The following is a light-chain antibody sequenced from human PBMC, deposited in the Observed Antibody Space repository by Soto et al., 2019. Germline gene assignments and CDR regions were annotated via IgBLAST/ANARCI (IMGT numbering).Light chain of an antibody. J-gene: IGLJ1*01. CDR2: EVS. Sequence: QSALTQPASVSGSPGQSITISCTGTSSDVGGYNYVSWYQQHPGKAPKLMIYEVSNRPSGVSNRFSGSKSGNTASLTISGLPAEDGADYDCSSYTSSSTPLVFGTGTKVTVL. CDR3: SSYTSSSTPLV. V-gene: IGLV2-14*01. CDR1: SSDVGGYNY.